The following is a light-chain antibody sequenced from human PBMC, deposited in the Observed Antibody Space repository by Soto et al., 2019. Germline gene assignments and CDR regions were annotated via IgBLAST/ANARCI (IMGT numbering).Light chain of an antibody. CDR2: DVS. CDR3: SAYTTSIALYV. Sequence: QSALTQPASVSGSPGQSITISCTGTSTDVGDSNHVSWYQHHPGKAPKLIIYDVSNRPSGVSNRFSGSKSGSTASLTISGLQAEDEADYYCSAYTTSIALYVFGAGTKLTVL. CDR1: STDVGDSNH. J-gene: IGLJ1*01. V-gene: IGLV2-14*01.